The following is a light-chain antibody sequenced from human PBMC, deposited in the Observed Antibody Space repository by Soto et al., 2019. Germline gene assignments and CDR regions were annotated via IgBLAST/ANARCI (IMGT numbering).Light chain of an antibody. CDR3: QQYGISPYS. Sequence: EIVMTQSPATLSVSPGERASLSCRASQSVSSNLAWYQQKPGQAPRLLIYDASNRATGIPARFSGSGSGTDFTLTISSLEPEDSAVYYCQQYGISPYSFGQGTKVDIK. CDR1: QSVSSN. V-gene: IGKV3D-15*01. CDR2: DAS. J-gene: IGKJ2*03.